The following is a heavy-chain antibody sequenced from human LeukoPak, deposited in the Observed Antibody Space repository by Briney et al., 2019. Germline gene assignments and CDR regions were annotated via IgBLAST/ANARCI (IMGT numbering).Heavy chain of an antibody. Sequence: GGSLRLSCAASGFTFSSYVMHWVRQAPGKGLEWVSSISTSSSYIYYADSVRGRFTISRDNARNSLYLQMNSLRAEDTAVYYCARGGLLYYYYIDVWGTGTTVTISS. CDR3: ARGGLLYYYYIDV. CDR1: GFTFSSYV. CDR2: ISTSSSYI. D-gene: IGHD2-21*01. V-gene: IGHV3-21*01. J-gene: IGHJ6*03.